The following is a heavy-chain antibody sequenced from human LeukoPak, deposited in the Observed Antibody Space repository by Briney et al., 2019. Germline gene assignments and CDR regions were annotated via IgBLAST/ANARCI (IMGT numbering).Heavy chain of an antibody. CDR3: ARMRRDTVTTGDYYYGMDV. D-gene: IGHD4-17*01. CDR1: GGSISSGGYS. Sequence: SQTLSLTCAVSGGSISSGGYSWSWIRQPPGKGLEWIGYIYHSGSTYYNPSLKSRVTISVDTSKNQFSLKLSSVTAADTAVYYCARMRRDTVTTGDYYYGMDVWGQGTTVTVSS. V-gene: IGHV4-30-2*05. J-gene: IGHJ6*02. CDR2: IYHSGST.